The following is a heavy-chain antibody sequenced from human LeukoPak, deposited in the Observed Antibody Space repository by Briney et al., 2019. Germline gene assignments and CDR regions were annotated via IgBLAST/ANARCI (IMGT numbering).Heavy chain of an antibody. CDR2: TYYRSEWYK. CDR1: GDSVSSNSAA. Sequence: SQTLSLTCAISGDSVSSNSAAWNWIRQSPSRGLEWLGRTYYRSEWYKEYAPSVKSRITINPDTSKNQFSLQLSSVTPEDTAVYYCARRLTQYDCFDPWGQGILVTVSS. CDR3: ARRLTQYDCFDP. J-gene: IGHJ5*02. V-gene: IGHV6-1*01. D-gene: IGHD2-2*01.